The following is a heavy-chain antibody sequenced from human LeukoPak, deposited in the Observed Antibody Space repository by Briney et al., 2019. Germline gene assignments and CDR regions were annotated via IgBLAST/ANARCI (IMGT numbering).Heavy chain of an antibody. J-gene: IGHJ4*02. CDR3: ARAASSWSLIDY. CDR2: IVPTVKIA. CDR1: GDTFSSYA. Sequence: GSSVNVSCKASGDTFSSYAILWVRQAPGQGLEWMGRIVPTVKIANYAQKFQVRVTITADKSTSTAYMELSSLRSEDTAVYYCARAASSWSLIDYWGQGTLVTVSS. D-gene: IGHD6-13*01. V-gene: IGHV1-69*04.